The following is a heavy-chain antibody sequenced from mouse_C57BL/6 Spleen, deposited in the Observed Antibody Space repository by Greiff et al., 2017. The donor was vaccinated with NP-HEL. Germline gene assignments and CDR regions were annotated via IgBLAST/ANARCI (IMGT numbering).Heavy chain of an antibody. CDR3: ARSRRDASCAY. CDR2: INPSSGYT. CDR1: GYTFTSYT. D-gene: IGHD3-3*01. V-gene: IGHV1-4*01. J-gene: IGHJ3*01. Sequence: QVQLKQSGAELARPGASVKMSCKASGYTFTSYTMHWVKQRPGQGLEWIGYINPSSGYTTYNQKFKDKATLTADKSSSTAYMQLSGLTSEDSAVYYCARSRRDASCAYWGQGTLVTVSA.